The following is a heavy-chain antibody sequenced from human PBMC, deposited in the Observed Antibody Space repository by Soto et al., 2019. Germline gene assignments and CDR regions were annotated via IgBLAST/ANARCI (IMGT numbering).Heavy chain of an antibody. V-gene: IGHV1-69*13. CDR2: IIPIFGTA. Sequence: ASVKVSCKASGGTFSSYAISWVRQAPGQGLEWMGGIIPIFGTANYAQKFQGRVTITADESTSTAYMELSSLRSEDTAVYYCARGIDYYDSSGYYLAGRFDYWGRGTLVTVSS. CDR1: GGTFSSYA. D-gene: IGHD3-22*01. J-gene: IGHJ4*02. CDR3: ARGIDYYDSSGYYLAGRFDY.